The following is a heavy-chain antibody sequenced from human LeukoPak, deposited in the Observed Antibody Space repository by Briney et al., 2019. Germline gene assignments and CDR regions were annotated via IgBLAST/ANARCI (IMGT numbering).Heavy chain of an antibody. J-gene: IGHJ4*02. CDR3: ARDLHVAEYQLLWGY. D-gene: IGHD2-2*01. CDR1: GYTFTSYG. Sequence: ASVKVSCKASGYTFTSYGISWVRQAPGQGLEWMGWISAYNGNTNYAQKLQGRVTMTTDTSTSTAYMELRSLRSDDTAVYYCARDLHVAEYQLLWGYWGQGTLVTVSS. V-gene: IGHV1-18*01. CDR2: ISAYNGNT.